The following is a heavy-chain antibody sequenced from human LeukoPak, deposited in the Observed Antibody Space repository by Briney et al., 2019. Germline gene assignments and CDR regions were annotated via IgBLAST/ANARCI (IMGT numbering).Heavy chain of an antibody. V-gene: IGHV4-59*08. CDR3: ARRARYCSGGNCYAYFDY. CDR2: IHYSGNT. J-gene: IGHJ4*02. Sequence: SETLSLTCTVSGGSISSYYWSWIRQPPGMGLEWIGYIHYSGNTNYNPSLKSRVTISVDTSKDQFSLKLSSVTAADTAVYYCARRARYCSGGNCYAYFDYWGQGTLVTVSS. D-gene: IGHD2-15*01. CDR1: GGSISSYY.